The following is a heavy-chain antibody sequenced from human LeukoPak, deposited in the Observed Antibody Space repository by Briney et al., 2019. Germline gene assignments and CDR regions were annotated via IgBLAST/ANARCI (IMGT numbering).Heavy chain of an antibody. CDR1: GYTFTSDG. V-gene: IGHV1-18*01. D-gene: IGHD7-27*01. J-gene: IGHJ5*02. CDR3: ATDLLGPGSDP. CDR2: ISVYNGNT. Sequence: ASVKVSCKASGYTFTSDGISWIRQAPGQGLEWMGWISVYNGNTVYAQKLQGRVTMTTDTSTSTAYMELRSLRSEDTAVYYCATDLLGPGSDPWGQGTLVTVSS.